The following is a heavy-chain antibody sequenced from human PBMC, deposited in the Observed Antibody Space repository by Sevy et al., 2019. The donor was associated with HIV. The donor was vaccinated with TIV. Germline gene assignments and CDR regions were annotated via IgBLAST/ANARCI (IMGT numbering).Heavy chain of an antibody. V-gene: IGHV3-7*03. J-gene: IGHJ5*02. CDR1: GFNFRNFW. Sequence: GGSLRLSCVASGFNFRNFWMSWVRQAPGKGLECVADIKQDGSEAYNVDSVKGRFTISRDNAKNSLYLKMNSRRDEDTAMYFCVSDNDVGACILDAWGQGTPVTVSS. D-gene: IGHD1-26*01. CDR2: IKQDGSEA. CDR3: VSDNDVGACILDA.